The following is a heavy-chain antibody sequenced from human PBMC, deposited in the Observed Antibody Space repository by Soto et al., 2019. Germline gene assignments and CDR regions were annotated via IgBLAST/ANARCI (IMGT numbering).Heavy chain of an antibody. V-gene: IGHV1-18*01. CDR2: ISAYNGNT. CDR3: ARDRFDVGATNWFDP. CDR1: GYTFTSYG. J-gene: IGHJ5*02. Sequence: QVQLVLSGAEVKKPGASVKVSCKASGYTFTSYGISWVRQAPGQGLEWMGWISAYNGNTNYAQKLQGRVTMTTDTSTSTAYMELRSLRSDDTAVYYCARDRFDVGATNWFDPWGQGTLVTVSS. D-gene: IGHD1-26*01.